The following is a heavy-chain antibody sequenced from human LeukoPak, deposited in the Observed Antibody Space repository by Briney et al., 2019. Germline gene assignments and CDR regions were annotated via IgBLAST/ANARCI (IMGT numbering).Heavy chain of an antibody. CDR2: INPNSGGT. V-gene: IGHV1-2*02. CDR1: GYTFTGYF. J-gene: IGHJ4*02. Sequence: ASVKVSCKASGYTFTGYFMHWVRQAPGQGLEWMGWINPNSGGTYYAQKFQGRTTMTWDTSISTACMGVRRLTSDDKAVYYCARGGSDESSGWYNWGQGTLVTVSS. CDR3: ARGGSDESSGWYN. D-gene: IGHD6-19*01.